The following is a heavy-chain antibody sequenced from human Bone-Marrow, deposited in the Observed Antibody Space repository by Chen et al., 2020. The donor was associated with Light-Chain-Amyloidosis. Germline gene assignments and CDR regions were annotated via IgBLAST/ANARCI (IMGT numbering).Heavy chain of an antibody. CDR1: GFTFSNYG. CDR2: LSYDGNSK. J-gene: IGHJ4*02. CDR3: ARVSFERGGPARPPGDS. D-gene: IGHD6-6*01. Sequence: QVQLVESGGGVGQPGRFLRLSCAASGFTFSNYGMHWVRQTPGKGLEWVAVLSYDGNSKYYADSVKGRFTISRDSSKNTLYLQMNSLRAEDTAVYYCARVSFERGGPARPPGDSWGQGTLVTVSS. V-gene: IGHV3-30-3*01.